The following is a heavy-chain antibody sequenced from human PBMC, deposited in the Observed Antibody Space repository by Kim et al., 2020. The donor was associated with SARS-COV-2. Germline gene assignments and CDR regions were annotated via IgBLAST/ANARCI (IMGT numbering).Heavy chain of an antibody. CDR2: MNPNSGNT. V-gene: IGHV1-8*01. D-gene: IGHD3-16*02. CDR1: GYTFTSYD. Sequence: ASVKVSCKASGYTFTSYDINWVRQATGQGLEWMGWMNPNSGNTGYAQKFQGRVTMTSNTSISTAYMELSSLRSEDTAVYYCARGPYVWGSYRYYFDYWGQGTLVTVSS. CDR3: ARGPYVWGSYRYYFDY. J-gene: IGHJ4*02.